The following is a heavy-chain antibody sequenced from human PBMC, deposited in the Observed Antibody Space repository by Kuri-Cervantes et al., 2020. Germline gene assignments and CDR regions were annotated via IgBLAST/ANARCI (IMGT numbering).Heavy chain of an antibody. CDR3: ARGLFGDYYDSDEKNY. CDR1: GFIFSDYY. D-gene: IGHD3-22*01. J-gene: IGHJ4*02. CDR2: MSTTDSTI. V-gene: IGHV3-11*01. Sequence: GGSLRLSCAASGFIFSDYYMSWIRQAPGKGLEWISSMSTTDSTIYYADSVKGRFTISRDNVKNSLYVQMNSLRAEDTAVYYCARGLFGDYYDSDEKNYWGQGTLVTVSS.